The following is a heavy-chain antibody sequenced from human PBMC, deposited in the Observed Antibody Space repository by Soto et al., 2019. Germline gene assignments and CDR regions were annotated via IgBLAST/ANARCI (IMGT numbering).Heavy chain of an antibody. CDR2: IYYSGNT. D-gene: IGHD4-17*01. CDR3: ARVPGGDYDRPFDY. CDR1: GGSISTYY. J-gene: IGHJ4*02. Sequence: PSETLSLTCTVSGGSISTYYWNWIRQPPGRGLEWIGYIYYSGNTNYNPSLKSRVTMSVDTSKNQFSLKLRSVTAADTAVYYCARVPGGDYDRPFDYWGQGTLVTVSS. V-gene: IGHV4-59*01.